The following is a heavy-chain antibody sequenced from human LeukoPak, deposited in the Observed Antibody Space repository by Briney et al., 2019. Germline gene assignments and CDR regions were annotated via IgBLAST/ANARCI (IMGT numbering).Heavy chain of an antibody. V-gene: IGHV3-7*01. Sequence: GSLRLSCAASGFTFSSYWMSWVRQAPGKGLEWVANIKQDGSEKYYVDSVKGRFTISRDNAKNSLYLQMNSLRAEDTAVYYCAREAYGKRGYSYPNYYFDYWGQGTLVTVSS. CDR2: IKQDGSEK. D-gene: IGHD5-18*01. CDR3: AREAYGKRGYSYPNYYFDY. J-gene: IGHJ4*02. CDR1: GFTFSSYW.